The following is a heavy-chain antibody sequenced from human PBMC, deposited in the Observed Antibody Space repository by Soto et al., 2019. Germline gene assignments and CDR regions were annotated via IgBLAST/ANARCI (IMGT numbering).Heavy chain of an antibody. Sequence: QVQLVQSGAEVKKPGSSVKVSCKASGGTFNRYAISWLRQAPGQGHEWMGGITPMFGIGNYAQKFQGRVTITADESTTTVHMELRRLTCEDTAVYYCAQTLGSAVAGPGRFDLWGRGTRVIVSS. CDR3: AQTLGSAVAGPGRFDL. CDR1: GGTFNRYA. J-gene: IGHJ2*01. CDR2: ITPMFGIG. V-gene: IGHV1-69*12. D-gene: IGHD6-19*01.